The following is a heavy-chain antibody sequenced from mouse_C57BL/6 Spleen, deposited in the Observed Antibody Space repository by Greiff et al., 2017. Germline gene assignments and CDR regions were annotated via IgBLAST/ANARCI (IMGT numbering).Heavy chain of an antibody. V-gene: IGHV5-17*01. CDR3: ARGVYGNFAMDY. D-gene: IGHD2-1*01. CDR2: ISSGSSTI. Sequence: EVKLVESGGGLVKPGGSLKLSCAASGFTFSDYGMHWVRQAPEKGLEWVAYISSGSSTIYYADTVKGRFTISRDNAKNTLFLQMTSLRSEDTAMYYCARGVYGNFAMDYWGQGTSVTVSS. J-gene: IGHJ4*01. CDR1: GFTFSDYG.